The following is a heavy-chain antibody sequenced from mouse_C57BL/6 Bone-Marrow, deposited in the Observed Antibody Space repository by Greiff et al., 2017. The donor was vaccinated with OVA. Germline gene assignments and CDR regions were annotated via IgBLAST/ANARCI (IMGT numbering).Heavy chain of an antibody. CDR2: IYPGDGDT. Sequence: QVQLQQSGPELVKPGASVKISCKASGYAFSSSWLNWVKQRPGKGLEWIGRIYPGDGDTNYNGKFKGKATLTADKSSSTAYMQLSSLTSEDSAVYFCARFITTSYWGQGTLVTVSA. V-gene: IGHV1-82*01. CDR3: ARFITTSY. J-gene: IGHJ3*01. D-gene: IGHD1-1*01. CDR1: GYAFSSSW.